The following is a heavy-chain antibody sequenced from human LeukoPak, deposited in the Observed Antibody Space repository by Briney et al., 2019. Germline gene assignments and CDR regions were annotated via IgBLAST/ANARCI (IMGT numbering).Heavy chain of an antibody. Sequence: SETLSLTCAVYGGSFSGYYWSWIRQPPGKGLEWIGEINHSGSTNYNPSLKSRVTISVDTSKNQFSLKLSSVTAADTAVYYCARDHCSGGSCYHGLGSDIWGQGTMVTVSS. J-gene: IGHJ3*02. CDR1: GGSFSGYY. CDR3: ARDHCSGGSCYHGLGSDI. CDR2: INHSGST. D-gene: IGHD2-15*01. V-gene: IGHV4-34*01.